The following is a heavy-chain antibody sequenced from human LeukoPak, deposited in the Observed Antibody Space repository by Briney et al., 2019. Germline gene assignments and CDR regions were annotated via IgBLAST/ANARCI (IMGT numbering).Heavy chain of an antibody. CDR1: GYTFTGYY. D-gene: IGHD6-13*01. J-gene: IGHJ5*02. CDR2: INPSGGST. V-gene: IGHV1-46*01. CDR3: ARDIAAGYNWFDP. Sequence: ASVKVSCKASGYTFTGYYMHWVRQAPGQGLEWMGMINPSGGSTSYAQKFRGRVTMTRDMSTSTVYMELSSLRSEDTAVYYCARDIAAGYNWFDPWGQGTLVTVSS.